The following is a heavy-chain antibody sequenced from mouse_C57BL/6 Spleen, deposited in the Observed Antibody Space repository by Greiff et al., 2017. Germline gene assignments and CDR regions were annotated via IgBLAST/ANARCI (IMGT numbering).Heavy chain of an antibody. Sequence: VQLQQPGAELVMPGASVKLSCKASGYTFTSYWMHWVKQRPGQGLEWIGELDPSDSYTNYNQKFKGKSTLTVDKSSSTAYMQLSSLTSEDSAVDYCAITTVVATHWYFDVWGTGTTVTVSS. V-gene: IGHV1-69*01. CDR2: LDPSDSYT. CDR3: AITTVVATHWYFDV. CDR1: GYTFTSYW. J-gene: IGHJ1*03. D-gene: IGHD1-1*01.